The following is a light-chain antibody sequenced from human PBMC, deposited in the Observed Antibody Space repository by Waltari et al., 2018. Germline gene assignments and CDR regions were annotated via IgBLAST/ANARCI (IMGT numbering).Light chain of an antibody. J-gene: IGLJ1*01. CDR3: VAWDVSLSGYV. CDR1: SSNTGRRP. Sequence: QSVLTQPPSASGTPGQRVTISCSGSSSNTGRRPVNWYQQFPGTTPKLLIHDSNQRPSGVPDRFSGSKSGTSASLAISGLQSEDEADYYCVAWDVSLSGYVFGTGTKVTVL. V-gene: IGLV1-44*01. CDR2: DSN.